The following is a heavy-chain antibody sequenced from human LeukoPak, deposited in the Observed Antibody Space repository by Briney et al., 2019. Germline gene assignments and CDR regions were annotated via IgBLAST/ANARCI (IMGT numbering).Heavy chain of an antibody. D-gene: IGHD6-19*01. CDR3: ARDGPGWYTLGDYFDY. CDR2: IKQDGSEK. V-gene: IGHV3-7*01. Sequence: GGSLRLSCAASGFTFSSYWMSWVRQAPGKGLEWVANIKQDGSEKYYVDSVKGRFTISRDNAKNSLYLQMNSLRAEDTAVYYCARDGPGWYTLGDYFDYWGQGTLVTVSS. J-gene: IGHJ4*02. CDR1: GFTFSSYW.